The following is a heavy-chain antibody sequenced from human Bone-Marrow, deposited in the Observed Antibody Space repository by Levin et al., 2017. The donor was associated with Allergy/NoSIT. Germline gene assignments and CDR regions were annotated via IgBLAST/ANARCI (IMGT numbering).Heavy chain of an antibody. Sequence: RASVKVSCKASGYTFKTYAIHWVRQAPGQRLEWMGWINAGDGKSEYSQKFQRRVTITRDTSASTAYMELSSLRSEDTAVYYCARGRGNYYFDYWGQGALVTVSS. V-gene: IGHV1-3*01. CDR1: GYTFKTYA. J-gene: IGHJ4*02. CDR2: INAGDGKS. D-gene: IGHD3-16*01. CDR3: ARGRGNYYFDY.